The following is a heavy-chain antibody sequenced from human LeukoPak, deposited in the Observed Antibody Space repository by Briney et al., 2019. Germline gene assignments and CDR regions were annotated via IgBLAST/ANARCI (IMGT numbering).Heavy chain of an antibody. CDR1: GFTLSDYY. V-gene: IGHV3-11*04. J-gene: IGHJ4*02. Sequence: PGGSLRLSCAASGFTLSDYYMSWIRQAPGKELEWVSYISSSGSTIYYADSVKGRFTISRDNAKNSLYLQMNSLRAEDTAVYYCAREYSSGWYLEKVRYFDYWGQGTLVTVSS. CDR2: ISSSGSTI. D-gene: IGHD6-19*01. CDR3: AREYSSGWYLEKVRYFDY.